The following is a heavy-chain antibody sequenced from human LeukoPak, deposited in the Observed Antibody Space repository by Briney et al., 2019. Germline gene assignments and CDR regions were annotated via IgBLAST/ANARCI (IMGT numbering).Heavy chain of an antibody. CDR2: ISYEGSNK. J-gene: IGHJ6*02. CDR1: GFTFSSYG. CDR3: AKGVIGVVPAALYYYGMDV. Sequence: PGRSLRLSCAASGFTFSSYGMRWVRQAPGKGLEWVAVISYEGSNKYYADSVKGRFTISRDNSKNTLYLQMNSLRAEDTAVYYCAKGVIGVVPAALYYYGMDVWGQGTTVTVSS. D-gene: IGHD2-2*01. V-gene: IGHV3-30*18.